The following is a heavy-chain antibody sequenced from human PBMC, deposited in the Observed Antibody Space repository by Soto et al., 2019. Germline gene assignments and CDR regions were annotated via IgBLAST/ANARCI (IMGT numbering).Heavy chain of an antibody. J-gene: IGHJ4*02. CDR1: GYTFTSYA. CDR2: MNAGNGNT. Sequence: ASVKVSCKASGYTFTSYAMHWVRQAPGQRLEWMGWMNAGNGNTNYSQKFQGRVTITRATSGSTAYMELSSLRSEDTAVYYCAIALFPGSGSYYMLFDYWGQGTLVTVSS. D-gene: IGHD3-10*01. V-gene: IGHV1-3*01. CDR3: AIALFPGSGSYYMLFDY.